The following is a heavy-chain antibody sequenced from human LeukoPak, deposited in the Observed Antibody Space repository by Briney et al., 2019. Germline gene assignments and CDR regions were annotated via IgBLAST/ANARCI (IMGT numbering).Heavy chain of an antibody. V-gene: IGHV1-18*01. D-gene: IGHD5-18*01. CDR1: GCTFTSYG. Sequence: ASVKVSCKASGCTFTSYGISWVRQAPGQGLECMGWISGYNGNTNYAQKLQGRVTMTTDTSTSTAYMELRSLRSDDTAVYYCARKEYSYGDSMDVWGKGTTVTVSS. CDR3: ARKEYSYGDSMDV. J-gene: IGHJ6*03. CDR2: ISGYNGNT.